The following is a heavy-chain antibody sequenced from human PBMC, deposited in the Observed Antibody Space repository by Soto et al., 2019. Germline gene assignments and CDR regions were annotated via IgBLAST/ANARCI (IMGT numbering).Heavy chain of an antibody. Sequence: RGSLXLSCAASGFIFSTDSMNWVRQAPGKGLEWVSFISSSSNTIYYADSVRGRFTISRDNAKNSLYLQMNSLRDEDTALYYCARDYAPTYYYYAMDAWGQGTTVTVSS. CDR1: GFIFSTDS. D-gene: IGHD3-16*01. V-gene: IGHV3-48*02. CDR2: ISSSSNTI. J-gene: IGHJ6*02. CDR3: ARDYAPTYYYYAMDA.